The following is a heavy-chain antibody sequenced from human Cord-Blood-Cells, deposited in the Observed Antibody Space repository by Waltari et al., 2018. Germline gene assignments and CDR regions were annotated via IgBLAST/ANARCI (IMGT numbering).Heavy chain of an antibody. D-gene: IGHD3-3*01. CDR2: INHSGST. V-gene: IGHV4-34*01. CDR3: ARNYDFWSGYVYY. CDR1: GGSFSGYY. Sequence: QVQLQQWGAGLLQPSATLSLTCAVHGGSFSGYYWRWIRQPPGKGLEWIGEINHSGSTNYNPSLKSRVTISVDTSKNQFSLKLSSVTAADTAVYYCARNYDFWSGYVYYWGQGTLVTVSS. J-gene: IGHJ4*02.